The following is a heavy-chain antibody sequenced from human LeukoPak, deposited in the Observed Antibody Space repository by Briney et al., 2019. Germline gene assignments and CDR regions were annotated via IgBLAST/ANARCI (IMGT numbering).Heavy chain of an antibody. CDR3: ARPPYTSSSDAFDI. D-gene: IGHD6-13*01. Sequence: GESLKISCKGSGYSFTSYWIGWVRQMPGKGLERMGIIYPDDSDTKYSPSFQGQVTFSADKSISTAYLQWSSLKASDTAMYYCARPPYTSSSDAFDIWGQGTMVTVSS. V-gene: IGHV5-51*01. CDR2: IYPDDSDT. CDR1: GYSFTSYW. J-gene: IGHJ3*02.